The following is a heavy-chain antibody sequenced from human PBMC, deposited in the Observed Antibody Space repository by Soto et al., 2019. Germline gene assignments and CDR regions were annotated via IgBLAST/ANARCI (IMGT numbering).Heavy chain of an antibody. CDR3: ARVGYLRSYGSAALPSYYFDY. Sequence: GASVKVSCKASGGTFSSYAISWVRQAPGQGLEWMGGIIPIFGTANYAQKFQGRVTITADESTSTAYMELSSLRSEDTAVYYCARVGYLRSYGSAALPSYYFDYWGQGTLVTVSS. D-gene: IGHD1-26*01. CDR1: GGTFSSYA. V-gene: IGHV1-69*13. CDR2: IIPIFGTA. J-gene: IGHJ4*02.